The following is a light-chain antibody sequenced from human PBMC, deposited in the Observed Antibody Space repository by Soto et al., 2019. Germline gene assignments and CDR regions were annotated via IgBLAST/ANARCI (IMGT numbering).Light chain of an antibody. Sequence: DIQMTQSPSTLSASIGDRVTITCRASQTINSWLAWYQQKPGKAPKLLIFKASSLESGVPSRFSGSGSGTEFTLTISGLQPEDFANYYCQHYYTYPLTFGGGTKVQIK. V-gene: IGKV1-5*03. CDR3: QHYYTYPLT. J-gene: IGKJ4*01. CDR2: KAS. CDR1: QTINSW.